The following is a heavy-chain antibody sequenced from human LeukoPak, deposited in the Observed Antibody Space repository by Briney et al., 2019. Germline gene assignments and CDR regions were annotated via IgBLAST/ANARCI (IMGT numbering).Heavy chain of an antibody. V-gene: IGHV3-30*02. CDR3: AKTHYYGSGSPAGY. J-gene: IGHJ4*02. CDR2: IRYDGSNK. Sequence: GGTLRLSCAASGFTFSSYGMHWVRQAPGKGLEWVAFIRYDGSNKYYADSVKGRFTISRDNSKNTLYLQMNSLRAEDTAVYYCAKTHYYGSGSPAGYWGQGTLVTVSS. D-gene: IGHD3-10*01. CDR1: GFTFSSYG.